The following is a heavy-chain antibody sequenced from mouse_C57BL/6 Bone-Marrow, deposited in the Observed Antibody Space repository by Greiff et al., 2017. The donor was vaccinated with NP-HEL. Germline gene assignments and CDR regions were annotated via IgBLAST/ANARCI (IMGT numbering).Heavy chain of an antibody. CDR2: IDPSDSYT. CDR1: GYTFTSYW. D-gene: IGHD1-2*01. CDR3: ASGGNFYYGGAY. J-gene: IGHJ3*01. V-gene: IGHV1-69*01. Sequence: QVQLKQPGAELVMPGASVKLSCKASGYTFTSYWMHWVKQRPGQGLEWIGEIDPSDSYTNYIQKFKGKSTLTVDKSSSTAYMQLSSLTSEDSAVYYCASGGNFYYGGAYWGQGTLVTVSA.